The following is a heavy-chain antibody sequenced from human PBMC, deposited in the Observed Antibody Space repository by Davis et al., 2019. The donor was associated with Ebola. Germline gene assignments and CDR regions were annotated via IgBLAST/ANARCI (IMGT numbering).Heavy chain of an antibody. CDR2: INHSGST. V-gene: IGHV4-4*02. CDR3: ARPRQLVWFDP. D-gene: IGHD6-6*01. Sequence: SETLSLTCAVSGGSISSSNWWSWVRQPPGKGLEWIGEINHSGSTNYNSSLKSRVTISVDTSKNQFSLKLSSVTAADTAVYYCARPRQLVWFDPWGQGTLVTVSS. CDR1: GGSISSSNW. J-gene: IGHJ5*02.